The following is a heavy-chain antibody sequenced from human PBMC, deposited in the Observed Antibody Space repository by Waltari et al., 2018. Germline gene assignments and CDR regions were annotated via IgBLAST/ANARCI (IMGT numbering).Heavy chain of an antibody. V-gene: IGHV4-34*01. CDR2: INHSGST. Sequence: QVQLQQWGAGLLKPSETLSLTCAVYGGSFSGYYWSWIRQPPGKGLEWIGEINHSGSTNYNPSLKSRVTISVDTSKNQFSLKLSSVTAADTAVYYCARGGGDYCSGGSCYSVYGMDVWGQGTTVTVSS. J-gene: IGHJ6*02. CDR3: ARGGGDYCSGGSCYSVYGMDV. CDR1: GGSFSGYY. D-gene: IGHD2-15*01.